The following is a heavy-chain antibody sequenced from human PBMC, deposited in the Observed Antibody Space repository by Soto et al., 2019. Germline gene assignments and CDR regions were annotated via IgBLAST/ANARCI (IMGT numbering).Heavy chain of an antibody. Sequence: QVQLVQSGAEVKKPGASVKVSCKASGYTFTSYGIRWVRQAPGQGLDWMGWISAYNGNTNYAQKLQGRVTMTTDTSTSTAYMELRSLRSDDTAVYYCAREEPPKYCTNGVCENYWGQGTLVTVSS. J-gene: IGHJ4*02. CDR1: GYTFTSYG. CDR3: AREEPPKYCTNGVCENY. V-gene: IGHV1-18*01. D-gene: IGHD2-8*01. CDR2: ISAYNGNT.